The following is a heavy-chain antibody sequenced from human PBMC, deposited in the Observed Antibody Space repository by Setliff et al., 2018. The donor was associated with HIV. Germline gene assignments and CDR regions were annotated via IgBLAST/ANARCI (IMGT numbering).Heavy chain of an antibody. Sequence: ETLSLTCTVSGGSISSYYWSWIRQSPGKGLEWIGYIYYSGSTNYNPSLKSRVSTSVATSKNQFSLKLSSVTAADTAVYYCARGAYGSGSLYYMDVWGKGTTVTVSS. CDR2: IYYSGST. CDR3: ARGAYGSGSLYYMDV. V-gene: IGHV4-59*08. J-gene: IGHJ6*03. D-gene: IGHD3-10*01. CDR1: GGSISSYY.